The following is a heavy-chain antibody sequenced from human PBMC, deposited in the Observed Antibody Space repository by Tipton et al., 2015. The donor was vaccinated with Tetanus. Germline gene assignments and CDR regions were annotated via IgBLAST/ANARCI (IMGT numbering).Heavy chain of an antibody. V-gene: IGHV4-34*01. CDR1: GGSFSAYY. D-gene: IGHD5-18*01. Sequence: TLSLTCAVYGGSFSAYYWSWIRQSPGKGLEWIGEINHSGSTTYSPSFKSRVTISVDTPKNQFSLKLTSLTVADTAVYYCARGGSYSYGPRGFDLWGRGTLVTVPS. J-gene: IGHJ2*01. CDR2: INHSGST. CDR3: ARGGSYSYGPRGFDL.